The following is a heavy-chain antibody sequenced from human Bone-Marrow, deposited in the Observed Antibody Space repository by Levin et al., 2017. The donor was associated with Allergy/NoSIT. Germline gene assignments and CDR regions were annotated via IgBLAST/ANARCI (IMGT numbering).Heavy chain of an antibody. J-gene: IGHJ6*02. V-gene: IGHV3-30*04. D-gene: IGHD5-12*01. CDR3: ARDKIVPTGDDNYYYYYGMDV. CDR1: GFTFSDYA. CDR2: ISYNGREK. Sequence: GESLKISCAASGFTFSDYAMHWVRQAPGQGLEWVSVISYNGREKFYADSVTGRFTFSRDNPKNTLYLQMNSLRVEDTAVYYCARDKIVPTGDDNYYYYYGMDVWGQGTTVTVSS.